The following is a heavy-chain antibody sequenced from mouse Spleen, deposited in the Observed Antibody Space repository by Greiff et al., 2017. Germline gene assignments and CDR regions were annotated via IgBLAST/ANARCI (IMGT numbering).Heavy chain of an antibody. CDR2: IWGGGST. CDR3: AKDGGYDVSYFDY. Sequence: VKVVESGPGLVAPSQSLSITCTVSGFSLTDYGVSWIRQPPGKGLEWLGVIWGGGSTYYNSALNSRLSISKDNSKSQVFLKMNSLQTDDTAMYYCAKDGGYDVSYFDYWGQGTTLTVSS. J-gene: IGHJ2*01. V-gene: IGHV2-6-5*01. CDR1: GFSLTDYG. D-gene: IGHD2-2*01.